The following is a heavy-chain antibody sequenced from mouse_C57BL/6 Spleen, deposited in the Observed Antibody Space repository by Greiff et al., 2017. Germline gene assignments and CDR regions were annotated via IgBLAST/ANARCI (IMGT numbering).Heavy chain of an antibody. D-gene: IGHD2-5*01. CDR2: IYPGDGDS. Sequence: VQLQQSGAGLVKPGASVKISCKASGYAFSSYWMNWVKQRPGKGLEWIGQIYPGDGDSNYNGKFKGKATLTADKSSSTPYLQLSSLTSEDSAVYFGAAYYSNYGDYWGQGTSVTVSS. J-gene: IGHJ4*01. CDR3: AAYYSNYGDY. CDR1: GYAFSSYW. V-gene: IGHV1-80*01.